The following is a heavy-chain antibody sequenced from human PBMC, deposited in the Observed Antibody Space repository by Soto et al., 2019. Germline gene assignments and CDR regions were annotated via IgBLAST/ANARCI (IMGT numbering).Heavy chain of an antibody. J-gene: IGHJ4*02. D-gene: IGHD2-21*01. Sequence: QVQLVQSGAEVRKPGSSVKVSCQASGGTFSNSTVTWVRQAPGQGLEWMGRLIPILGLANYAQKFRGRLMITAHKSTPTAYLALRTLSSEETAIYYCASFKLRDDYWCQGNLVSGPS. V-gene: IGHV1-69*02. CDR1: GGTFSNST. CDR3: ASFKLRDDY. CDR2: LIPILGLA.